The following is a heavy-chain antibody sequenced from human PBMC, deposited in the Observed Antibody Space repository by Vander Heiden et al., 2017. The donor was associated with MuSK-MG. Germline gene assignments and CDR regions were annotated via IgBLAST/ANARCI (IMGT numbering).Heavy chain of an antibody. CDR1: GFTFSSYE. D-gene: IGHD4-17*01. Sequence: EVQLVESGGGLVQPGGSLRLSCAASGFTFSSYEMNWVRQAPGKGLEWVSYISSSGSTIYYADAVKGRFTISRDNAKNSLYLQMNSLRAEDTAVYYCARTTGTPGGAFDIWGQGTMVTVSS. CDR3: ARTTGTPGGAFDI. V-gene: IGHV3-48*03. CDR2: ISSSGSTI. J-gene: IGHJ3*02.